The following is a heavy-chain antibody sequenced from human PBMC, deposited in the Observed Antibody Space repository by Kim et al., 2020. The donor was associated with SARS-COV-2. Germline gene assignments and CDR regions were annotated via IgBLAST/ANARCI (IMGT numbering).Heavy chain of an antibody. J-gene: IGHJ4*02. Sequence: SVKVSCKASGGTFSSYAISWVRQAPGQGLEWMGGIIPIFGTANYAQKFQGRVTITADESTSTAYMELSSLRSEDTAVYYCAREGRDGYNLFDYWGQGTLVTVSS. V-gene: IGHV1-69*13. CDR3: AREGRDGYNLFDY. D-gene: IGHD5-12*01. CDR2: IIPIFGTA. CDR1: GGTFSSYA.